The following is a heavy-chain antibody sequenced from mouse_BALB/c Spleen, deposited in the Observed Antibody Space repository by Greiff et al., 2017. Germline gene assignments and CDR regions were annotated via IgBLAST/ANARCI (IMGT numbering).Heavy chain of an antibody. CDR3: VRAPLDYSAMDD. V-gene: IGHV2-2-2*01. CDR1: GFALTSYG. CDR2: IWSGGST. Sequence: VKVVESGPGLVQPAQSLSITCTASGFALTSYGVHWVRQSPGKGLEWLGVIWSGGSTDYNAAFISRMSISKDNSKSQVFFKMNSLQADDTAIYYCVRAPLDYSAMDDWGQGTTVTVSS. J-gene: IGHJ4*01.